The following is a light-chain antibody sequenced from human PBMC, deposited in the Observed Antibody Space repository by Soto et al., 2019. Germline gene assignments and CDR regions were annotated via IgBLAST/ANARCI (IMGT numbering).Light chain of an antibody. V-gene: IGKV1-39*01. J-gene: IGKJ1*01. Sequence: DIQMTQSPSSLSASVGDRVTITCRASQSITNYLNWYQQKPGKAPKLLIYAATALQSGVPSRFSGSRSGTDFTLTISSLQLEDFATYYCQQGYSTPQTFGQGTKVEIK. CDR1: QSITNY. CDR2: AAT. CDR3: QQGYSTPQT.